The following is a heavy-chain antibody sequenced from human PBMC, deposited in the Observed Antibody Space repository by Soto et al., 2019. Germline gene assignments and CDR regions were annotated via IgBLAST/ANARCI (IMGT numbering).Heavy chain of an antibody. V-gene: IGHV3-7*04. J-gene: IGHJ4*02. Sequence: PGGSLRLSCAASGFTFSSYWMSWVRQAPGKGLEWVANIKQDGSEKYYVDSVKGRFTISRDNAKNSLYLQVNSLRAEDTAVYYCARDIVVVVAASYYFDYWGQGTLVTVS. CDR2: IKQDGSEK. D-gene: IGHD2-15*01. CDR1: GFTFSSYW. CDR3: ARDIVVVVAASYYFDY.